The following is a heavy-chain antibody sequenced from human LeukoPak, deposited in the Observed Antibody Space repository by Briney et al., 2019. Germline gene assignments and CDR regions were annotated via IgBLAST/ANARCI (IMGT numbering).Heavy chain of an antibody. V-gene: IGHV1-2*02. Sequence: GASVKVSCKASGYTFTSYGISWVRQAPGQGLEWMGRINPNSGNTNFAQKFQGRVTMTRDTAISTAYMELSRLKSDDTAVYYCARDLWYGSGSLGYWGQGTLVTVSS. CDR2: INPNSGNT. J-gene: IGHJ4*02. D-gene: IGHD3-10*01. CDR3: ARDLWYGSGSLGY. CDR1: GYTFTSYG.